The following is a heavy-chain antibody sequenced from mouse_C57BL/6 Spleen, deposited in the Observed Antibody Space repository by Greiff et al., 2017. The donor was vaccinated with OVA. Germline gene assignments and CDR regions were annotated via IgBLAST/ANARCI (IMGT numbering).Heavy chain of an antibody. V-gene: IGHV1-18*01. CDR1: GYTFTDYN. J-gene: IGHJ1*03. CDR3: ARRDGYWYFDV. Sequence: VQLQQSGPELVKPGASVKIPCKASGYTFTDYNMDWVKQSHGKSLEWIGDITPNNGGTIYNQKFKGKATLTVDKSSSTAYMELRSLTSEDTAVYYCARRDGYWYFDVWGTGTTVTVSS. CDR2: ITPNNGGT. D-gene: IGHD2-3*01.